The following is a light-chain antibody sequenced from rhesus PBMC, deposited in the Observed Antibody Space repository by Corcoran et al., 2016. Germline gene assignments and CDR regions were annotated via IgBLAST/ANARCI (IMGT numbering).Light chain of an antibody. J-gene: IGKJ4*01. CDR2: KAS. CDR3: QQHDNSPLT. Sequence: DIQMTQSPSSLSASVGDRVTITCRASQDISSYLAWYQQKPGKVPKPLIYKASTLQSGVPSRFSGSGSGTDCTLTISSLQPKDIATYYCQQHDNSPLTFGGGTKVEIK. CDR1: QDISSY. V-gene: IGKV1-25*01.